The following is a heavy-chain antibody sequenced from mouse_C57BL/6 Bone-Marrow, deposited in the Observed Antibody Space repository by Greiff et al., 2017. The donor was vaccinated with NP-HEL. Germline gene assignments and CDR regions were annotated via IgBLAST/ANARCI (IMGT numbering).Heavy chain of an antibody. V-gene: IGHV1-55*01. J-gene: IGHJ4*01. Sequence: QVQLQQPGAELVKPGASVKMSCKASGYTFTSYWITWVKQRPGQGLEWIGDIYPGSGSTNYNEKFKSKATLTVDTSSSTAYMQLSSLTSEDSAVYYCARTRGVTTLYAMDYWGQGTSVTVSS. CDR3: ARTRGVTTLYAMDY. CDR1: GYTFTSYW. CDR2: IYPGSGST. D-gene: IGHD2-3*01.